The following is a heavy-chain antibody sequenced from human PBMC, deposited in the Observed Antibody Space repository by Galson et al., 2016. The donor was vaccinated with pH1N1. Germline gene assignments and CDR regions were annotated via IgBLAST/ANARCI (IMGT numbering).Heavy chain of an antibody. J-gene: IGHJ6*02. V-gene: IGHV7-4-1*04. Sequence: QAPGQGLEWMGWINTNTGNPTYAQGFTGRFVFSLDTSVSMAYLQISSLKAEDTAVYYCARSYCSSTSCYGGSYYYYGMDGWGQGTTVTVAS. CDR3: ARSYCSSTSCYGGSYYYYGMDG. CDR2: INTNTGNP. D-gene: IGHD2-2*01.